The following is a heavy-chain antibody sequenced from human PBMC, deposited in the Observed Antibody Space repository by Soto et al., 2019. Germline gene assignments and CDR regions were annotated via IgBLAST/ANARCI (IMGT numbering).Heavy chain of an antibody. D-gene: IGHD1-26*01. CDR2: INPRSGDT. Sequence: ASVKVSCKASGYTFIGYYIHWVRQAPGQGLEWMGRINPRSGDTTYAQKFQGRLTMTRDTSISTAYMELSSLRSDDTAVYYCGRDGVGATPLGWFDPWGQGPMVTVSS. J-gene: IGHJ5*02. CDR1: GYTFIGYY. V-gene: IGHV1-2*06. CDR3: GRDGVGATPLGWFDP.